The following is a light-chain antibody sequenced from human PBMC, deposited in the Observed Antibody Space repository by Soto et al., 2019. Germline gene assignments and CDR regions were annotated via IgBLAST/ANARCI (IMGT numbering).Light chain of an antibody. CDR3: QQYGSSPPWT. V-gene: IGKV3-20*01. J-gene: IGKJ1*01. CDR2: GAS. CDR1: QSVSSSY. Sequence: EMVLTQSPGTLSLSPGERATLSFRASQSVSSSYLAWYQQKPGQAPRLLIYGASSRATGIPDRFSGSGSGTDVTLTISRLEPEDFAVYYCQQYGSSPPWTFGQGTKVEIK.